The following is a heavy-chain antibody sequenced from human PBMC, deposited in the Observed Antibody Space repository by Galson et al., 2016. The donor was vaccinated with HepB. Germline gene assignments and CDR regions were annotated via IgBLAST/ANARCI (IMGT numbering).Heavy chain of an antibody. J-gene: IGHJ4*02. CDR1: GFTFSSYA. CDR2: SSDSGSTT. V-gene: IGHV3-23*01. D-gene: IGHD3-16*01. CDR3: AKMGTRVITTYYFDY. Sequence: SLRLSCAASGFTFSSYAMTWVRQAPGKGLEWVSLSSDSGSTTYYADSVKDRFTISRDNSKNTLYLQMNSLRAEDTAVYYCAKMGTRVITTYYFDYWGQGTLVTVSS.